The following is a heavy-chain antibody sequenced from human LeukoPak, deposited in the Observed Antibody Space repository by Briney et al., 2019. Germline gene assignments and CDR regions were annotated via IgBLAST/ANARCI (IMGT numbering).Heavy chain of an antibody. Sequence: SETLSLTCTVSGGSISSSSYYWGWIRQPPGKGLEWIGSIYYSGSTYYNPSLKSRVTISVDTSKNQFSLKLSSVTAADTAVYYCARLEDYDFWSGGTYYFDYWGQGTLDTVSS. CDR2: IYYSGST. J-gene: IGHJ4*02. V-gene: IGHV4-39*01. CDR1: GGSISSSSYY. CDR3: ARLEDYDFWSGGTYYFDY. D-gene: IGHD3-3*01.